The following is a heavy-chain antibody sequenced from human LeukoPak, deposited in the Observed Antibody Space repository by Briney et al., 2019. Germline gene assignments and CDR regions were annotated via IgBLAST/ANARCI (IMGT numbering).Heavy chain of an antibody. D-gene: IGHD6-6*01. CDR1: AFTFSDYY. CDR2: ISSSGSTI. V-gene: IGHV3-11*04. J-gene: IGHJ4*02. Sequence: GGSLRLSCVASAFTFSDYYMSWIRQAPGKGLEWVSYISSSGSTIYYADSVKGRFTISRDNAKNSLYLQMNSLRAEDTAVYYCARDYRYSSSSYDYWGQGTLVTVSS. CDR3: ARDYRYSSSSYDY.